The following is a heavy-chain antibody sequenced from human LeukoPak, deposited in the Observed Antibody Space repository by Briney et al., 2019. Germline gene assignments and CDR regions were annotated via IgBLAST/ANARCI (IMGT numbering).Heavy chain of an antibody. CDR3: ARISGPYYYAVDV. CDR1: GGSTSNSNYH. V-gene: IGHV4-39*01. CDR2: IYFTET. Sequence: PSETLSLTCTVSGGSTSNSNYHWGWIRQPPGKGLEWIGKIYFTETYSNPSLKSRVTISMDTSKNQFSLKLSSVTAADTAVFYCARISGPYYYAVDVWGQGTTVTVSS. D-gene: IGHD3-10*01. J-gene: IGHJ6*02.